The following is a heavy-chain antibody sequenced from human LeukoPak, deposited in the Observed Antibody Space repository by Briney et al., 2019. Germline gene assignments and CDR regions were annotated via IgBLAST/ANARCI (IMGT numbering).Heavy chain of an antibody. CDR1: GYTLTELS. V-gene: IGHV1-24*01. J-gene: IGHJ4*02. Sequence: ASVKVSCKVSGYTLTELSMHWVRQAPGKGLEWMGGFDPEDGETIYAQKFQGRVTMTEDTSTDTAYMELSSLRSEDTAVYYCATGRRVLRFLEWFDYWGQGTLVTVSS. CDR2: FDPEDGET. D-gene: IGHD3-3*01. CDR3: ATGRRVLRFLEWFDY.